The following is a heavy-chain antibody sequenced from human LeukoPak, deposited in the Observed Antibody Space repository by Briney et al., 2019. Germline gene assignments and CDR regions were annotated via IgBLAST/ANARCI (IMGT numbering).Heavy chain of an antibody. CDR3: AKDQEDGSSWYVDYYGMDV. J-gene: IGHJ6*02. CDR1: GFTFSSYG. V-gene: IGHV3-30*18. CDR2: ISCDGSNK. Sequence: PGGSLRLSCAASGFTFSSYGMHWVRQAPGKGLEWVAVISCDGSNKYYADSVKGRFTISRDNSKNTLYLQMNSLRAEDTAVYYCAKDQEDGSSWYVDYYGMDVWGQGTTVTVSS. D-gene: IGHD6-13*01.